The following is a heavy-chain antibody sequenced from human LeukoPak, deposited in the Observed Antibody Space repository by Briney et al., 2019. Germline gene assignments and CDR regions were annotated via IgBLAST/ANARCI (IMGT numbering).Heavy chain of an antibody. J-gene: IGHJ4*02. CDR2: ISGSGGST. CDR1: GFTFSSYA. D-gene: IGHD6-13*01. CDR3: AKSNPQYSRYSSSRFDY. Sequence: GGSLRLSCAASGFTFSSYAMSWVRQAPGKGLEWVSAISGSGGSTYYADSVKGRFTISRDNSKNTLYLQMNSLRAEDTAVYYCAKSNPQYSRYSSSRFDYWGQGTLVTVSS. V-gene: IGHV3-23*01.